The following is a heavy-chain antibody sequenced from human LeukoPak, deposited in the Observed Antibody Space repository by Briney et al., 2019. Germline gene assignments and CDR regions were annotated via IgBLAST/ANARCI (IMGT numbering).Heavy chain of an antibody. Sequence: GESLKISCKGSGYSFTSYWIGWVRQMPGKGPEWMGIIYPGDSDTRYSPSFQGQVTISADKSISTAYLQWSSLKASDTAMYYCARHIGSVWPLRYYGMDVWGQGTTVTVSS. V-gene: IGHV5-51*01. J-gene: IGHJ6*02. D-gene: IGHD2-15*01. CDR1: GYSFTSYW. CDR3: ARHIGSVWPLRYYGMDV. CDR2: IYPGDSDT.